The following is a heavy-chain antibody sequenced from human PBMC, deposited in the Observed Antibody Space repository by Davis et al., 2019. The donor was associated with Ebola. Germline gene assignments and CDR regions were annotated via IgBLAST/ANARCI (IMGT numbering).Heavy chain of an antibody. Sequence: GESLKISCAASGFTFSDYYMSWIRQAPGKGLEWVSYISSSGSTIYYADSVKGRFTISRDNAKNSLYLQMNSLRAEDTAVYYCAGGHYYYYGMDVWGQGTTVTVSS. V-gene: IGHV3-11*04. CDR1: GFTFSDYY. CDR2: ISSSGSTI. D-gene: IGHD3-10*01. CDR3: AGGHYYYYGMDV. J-gene: IGHJ6*02.